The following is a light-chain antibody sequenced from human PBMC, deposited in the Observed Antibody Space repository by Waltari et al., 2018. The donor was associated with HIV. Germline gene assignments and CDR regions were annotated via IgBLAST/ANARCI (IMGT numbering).Light chain of an antibody. CDR1: TSDISDFNF. CDR3: SSYSARGFVV. J-gene: IGLJ3*02. V-gene: IGLV2-14*01. Sequence: HSALTQPASVSGSPGQSITISCTGPTSDISDFNFVSWYQQSPGRAPKLIIFEVSSRPSGISVRFSGAKSGVTASLTISALRAEDEADDFCSSYSARGFVVFGGGTKVTVL. CDR2: EVS.